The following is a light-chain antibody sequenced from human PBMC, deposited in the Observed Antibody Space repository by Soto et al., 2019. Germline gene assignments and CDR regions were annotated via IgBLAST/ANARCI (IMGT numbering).Light chain of an antibody. Sequence: QAVVTQELSLTVSPGGTVTLTCGSSTGAATSGHYPYWFQQKPGQAPRTLIYDTSKKHSWTPARFSGSLLGGKAALTLSGEQPEDDAEYYCLLSYSGTDVFGTGTKLTVL. V-gene: IGLV7-46*01. CDR3: LLSYSGTDV. CDR1: TGAATSGHY. J-gene: IGLJ1*01. CDR2: DTS.